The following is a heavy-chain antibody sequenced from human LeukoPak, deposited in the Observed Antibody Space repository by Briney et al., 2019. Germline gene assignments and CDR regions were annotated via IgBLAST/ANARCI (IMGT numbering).Heavy chain of an antibody. V-gene: IGHV3-23*01. D-gene: IGHD3-22*01. J-gene: IGHJ3*02. CDR3: AKGAMIVVVTKDAFDI. Sequence: GGSLRLSCAASGFTFSSYAMSWVRQAPGKGLEWVSAISGSGGSTYYADSVKSRFTISRDNSKNTLYLQMNSLRAEDTAVYYCAKGAMIVVVTKDAFDIWGQGTMVTVSS. CDR1: GFTFSSYA. CDR2: ISGSGGST.